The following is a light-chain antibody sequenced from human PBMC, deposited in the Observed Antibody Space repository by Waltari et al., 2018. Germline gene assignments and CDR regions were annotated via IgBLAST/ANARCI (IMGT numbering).Light chain of an antibody. CDR3: QSYDSSLRGSL. CDR2: GNN. J-gene: IGLJ2*01. CDR1: SSNIGPGSD. Sequence: QSGLTPPPSVSGAPGQRVTISCTGSSSNIGPGSDVHWYQVLPGKAPKLLIYGNNNRPSGVADRFSGSKSGTSASLAITGLQAEDEADYYCQSYDSSLRGSLFGGGTKLTVL. V-gene: IGLV1-40*01.